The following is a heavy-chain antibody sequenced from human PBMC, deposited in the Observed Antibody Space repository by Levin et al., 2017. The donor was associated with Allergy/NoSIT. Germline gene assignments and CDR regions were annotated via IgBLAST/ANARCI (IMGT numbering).Heavy chain of an antibody. J-gene: IGHJ2*01. CDR2: IVSTI. Sequence: GESLKISCAASGFTFRDYYMSWIRQAPGKGLEWVSHIVSTIDYADSVKGRFTISRDNSKNSLYLQMNSLRAEDTAVYYCARVQGFRRNWYFDLWGRGTLVTVSS. CDR1: GFTFRDYY. CDR3: ARVQGFRRNWYFDL. V-gene: IGHV3-11*01.